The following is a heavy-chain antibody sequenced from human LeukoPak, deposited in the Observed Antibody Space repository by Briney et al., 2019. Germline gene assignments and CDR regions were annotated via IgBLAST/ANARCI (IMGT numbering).Heavy chain of an antibody. CDR1: GFTFSSYW. D-gene: IGHD5-18*01. V-gene: IGHV3-74*01. CDR3: AKDSAGYSYGPFDY. J-gene: IGHJ4*02. CDR2: INSDGSST. Sequence: GGSLRLSCAASGFTFSSYWMHWVRQAPGKGLVWVSRINSDGSSTSYADSVKGRFTISRDNPKNTLYLQMNSLRAEDTAVYYCAKDSAGYSYGPFDYWGQGTLVTVSS.